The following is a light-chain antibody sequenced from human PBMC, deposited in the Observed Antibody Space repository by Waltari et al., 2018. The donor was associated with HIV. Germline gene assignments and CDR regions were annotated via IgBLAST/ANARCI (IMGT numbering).Light chain of an antibody. CDR2: KAS. CDR1: QTVNSW. V-gene: IGKV1-5*03. CDR3: QQYNLDPWT. Sequence: EIQLTQYPSILSASIGDRVIITCRASQTVNSWRAWYQQKQGKAPKVLIYKASSLKSGVSTVFSGSGFGVEFTLTISGLQPEDLGTYFCQQYNLDPWTFGQGTKVEIK. J-gene: IGKJ1*01.